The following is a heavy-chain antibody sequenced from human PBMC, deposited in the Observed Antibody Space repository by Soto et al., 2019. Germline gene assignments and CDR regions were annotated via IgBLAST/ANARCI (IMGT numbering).Heavy chain of an antibody. CDR3: ARDSGVTEADDY. D-gene: IGHD6-19*01. CDR2: ISAGSNTI. CDR1: GFIFSVYS. V-gene: IGHV3-48*02. J-gene: IGHJ4*02. Sequence: EVQLVESGGGLVEPGGSLRLSCAASGFIFSVYSMTWVRQAPGKGLEWVSYISAGSNTIYYRDSVKGRFTISRDNAKNSLYLQMNSLRDEDTAVYYCARDSGVTEADDYWGQGTLVTVSS.